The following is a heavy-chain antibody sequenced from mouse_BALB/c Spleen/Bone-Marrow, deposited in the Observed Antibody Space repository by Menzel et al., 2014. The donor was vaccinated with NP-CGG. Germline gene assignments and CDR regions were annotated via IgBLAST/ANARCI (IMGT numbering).Heavy chain of an antibody. CDR2: ISSGGSYT. J-gene: IGHJ2*01. Sequence: EVMLVESGGGLVKPGGSLKLPCAASGFAFSSYDMSWVRQTPEKRLEWVATISSGGSYTYYPDSEKGRFTISRDNARNTLYLQMSSLRSEDTALYYCARPLTGAYFDYWGQGTTLTVSS. CDR1: GFAFSSYD. CDR3: ARPLTGAYFDY. V-gene: IGHV5-9*02. D-gene: IGHD4-1*01.